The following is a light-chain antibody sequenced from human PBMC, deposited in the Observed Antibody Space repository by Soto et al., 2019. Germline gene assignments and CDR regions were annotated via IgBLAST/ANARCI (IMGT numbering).Light chain of an antibody. Sequence: QSVLTQPASVSGSPGQSITISCTGTRSDVGGYNFVSWFQQHPGKAPKLIIYEVTNRPSGISNRFSGSKSGNTASLTISGLQAEDEADYYCSSYAGSSTWVFGGGTKLTVL. CDR1: RSDVGGYNF. CDR2: EVT. CDR3: SSYAGSSTWV. J-gene: IGLJ3*02. V-gene: IGLV2-14*01.